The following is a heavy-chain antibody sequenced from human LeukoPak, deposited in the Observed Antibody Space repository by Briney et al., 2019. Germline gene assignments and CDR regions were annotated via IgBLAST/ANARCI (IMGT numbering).Heavy chain of an antibody. V-gene: IGHV3-20*04. J-gene: IGHJ4*02. CDR2: INWNGGST. CDR3: AREGELGGYCSSTSCYTFDY. CDR1: GFTFDDYG. D-gene: IGHD2-2*02. Sequence: GGSLTLSCAASGFTFDDYGMSWVRQAPGKGLEWVSGINWNGGSTGYADSVKGRFTISRDNAKNSLYLQMNSLRAEDTALYYCAREGELGGYCSSTSCYTFDYWGQGTLVTVSS.